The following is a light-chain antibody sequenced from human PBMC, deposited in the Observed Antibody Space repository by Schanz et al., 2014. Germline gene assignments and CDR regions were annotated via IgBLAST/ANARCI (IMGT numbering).Light chain of an antibody. Sequence: QSALTQPPSASGSPGQSVTISCTGTSSDVGGYNYVSWYQQHPGKAPKLMIYEVSQRPSGVPDRFSGSKSGNTASLTVSGLQAEDEADYYCSSYTGSTSFWVFGGGTQLTVL. J-gene: IGLJ3*02. V-gene: IGLV2-8*01. CDR3: SSYTGSTSFWV. CDR2: EVS. CDR1: SSDVGGYNY.